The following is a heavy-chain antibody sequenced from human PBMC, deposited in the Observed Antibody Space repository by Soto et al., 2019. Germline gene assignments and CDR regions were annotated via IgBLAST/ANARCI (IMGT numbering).Heavy chain of an antibody. D-gene: IGHD3-22*01. J-gene: IGHJ6*02. CDR3: AREGKYYYDSSGTQNLYYYGMDV. V-gene: IGHV1-18*01. Sequence: QVHLVPSGAEVKKPGASVKVSCKASGYTFISDSISWVRQAPGQGLEWMGGMSGYNGNTNYAQKLQGRVTMTKDTSTSTVYMERRSLRSEDTAVYYCAREGKYYYDSSGTQNLYYYGMDVWGQGTTVTVSS. CDR1: GYTFISDS. CDR2: MSGYNGNT.